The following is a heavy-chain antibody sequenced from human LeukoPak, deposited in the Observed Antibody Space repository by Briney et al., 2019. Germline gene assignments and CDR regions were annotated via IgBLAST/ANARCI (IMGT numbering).Heavy chain of an antibody. V-gene: IGHV4-59*08. Sequence: PSETLSLPRAFSGGSISTDYWSWVRQPPGKGLQWIGYIYYSGSTNYNPSLKSRVTISLNTAKNQFSLRLRSVTAADTAVYYCARRVAVGPYFDPWGQRTLVSVSS. J-gene: IGHJ5*02. CDR1: GGSISTDY. CDR2: IYYSGST. D-gene: IGHD3-22*01. CDR3: ARRVAVGPYFDP.